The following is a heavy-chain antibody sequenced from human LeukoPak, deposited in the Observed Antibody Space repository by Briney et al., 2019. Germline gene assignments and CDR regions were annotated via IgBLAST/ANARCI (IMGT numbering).Heavy chain of an antibody. V-gene: IGHV3-23*01. D-gene: IGHD5-18*01. CDR2: ISGTGGST. CDR1: GFTFSNYA. Sequence: GGSLRLSCAASGFTFSNYAMSWVRQAPGKGLEWVSSISGTGGSTYYADSVKGRFTISRDNSKNTLYLQMNSLRAEDTAVYYCARDLLWIQLLYYFDYWGQGTLVTVSS. CDR3: ARDLLWIQLLYYFDY. J-gene: IGHJ4*02.